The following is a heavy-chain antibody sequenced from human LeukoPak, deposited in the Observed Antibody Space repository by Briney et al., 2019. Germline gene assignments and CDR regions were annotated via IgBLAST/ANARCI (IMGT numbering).Heavy chain of an antibody. CDR1: GFIFSQFG. CDR3: AKARIIGVGWAQFDS. V-gene: IGHV3-23*01. J-gene: IGHJ4*02. D-gene: IGHD2-21*01. Sequence: GGSLRLSCATSGFIFSQFGMTWVRQPPGKGLEWVASFDGNAHGTYFADSVKGRCTISSDNSKNTVYLQMNSLRADDTAIYYCAKARIIGVGWAQFDSWGQGSLVTVSS. CDR2: FDGNAHGT.